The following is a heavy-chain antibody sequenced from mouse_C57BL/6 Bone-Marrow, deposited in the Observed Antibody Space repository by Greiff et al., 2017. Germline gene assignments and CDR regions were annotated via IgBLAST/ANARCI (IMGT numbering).Heavy chain of an antibody. CDR2: IDPSDSYT. CDR1: GYTFTSYW. V-gene: IGHV1-59*01. Sequence: VQLQQPGAELVRPGTSVKLSCKASGYTFTSYWMHWVKQRPGQGLEWIGVIDPSDSYTNYNQKFKGKATLTVDTSSSTAYMQLSSLTSEDSAVYDCARFYYGSSMFAYWGQGTLVTVSA. D-gene: IGHD1-1*01. CDR3: ARFYYGSSMFAY. J-gene: IGHJ3*01.